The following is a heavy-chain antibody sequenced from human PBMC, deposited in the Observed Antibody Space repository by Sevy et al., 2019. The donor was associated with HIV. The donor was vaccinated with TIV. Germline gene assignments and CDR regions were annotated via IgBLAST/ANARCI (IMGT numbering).Heavy chain of an antibody. CDR2: ISYDGSNK. D-gene: IGHD3-22*01. J-gene: IGHJ4*02. CDR1: GFAFSSYG. Sequence: GESLKISCAASGFAFSSYGMHWVRQAPGKGLEWVAVISYDGSNKYYADSVKGRFTISRDNSKNTLYLQMNSLRAEDTAVYYCAKDLDYYDSSGPGGYWGQGTLVTVSS. CDR3: AKDLDYYDSSGPGGY. V-gene: IGHV3-30*18.